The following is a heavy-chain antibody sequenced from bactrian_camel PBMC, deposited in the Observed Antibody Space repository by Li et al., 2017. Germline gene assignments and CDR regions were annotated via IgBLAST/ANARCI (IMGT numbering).Heavy chain of an antibody. CDR1: GFDFKTCD. D-gene: IGHD6*01. Sequence: DVQLVESGGGSVQPGGSLTLSCTAPGFDFKTCDMSWYRQAAGKRREWVSNLKPDGSTNYTDSVKGRITTSKDKAKDTVYLQMNNLKPEDTALYYCVADLAYAGSWYIEAEFGVWGQGTQVTVS. CDR3: VADLAYAGSWYIEAEFGV. J-gene: IGHJ6*01. CDR2: LKPDGST. V-gene: IGHV3S10*01.